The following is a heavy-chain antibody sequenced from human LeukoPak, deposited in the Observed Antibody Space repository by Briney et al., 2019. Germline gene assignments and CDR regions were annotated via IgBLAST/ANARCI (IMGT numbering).Heavy chain of an antibody. V-gene: IGHV4-34*01. CDR2: INHSGST. CDR3: AGARYSSGWYY. Sequence: PSETLSLTCAVYGGSFSGYYWSWIRKPPGKGLEWIGEINHSGSTNYNPSLKSRVTISVDTSKNQFSLKLSSVTAADTAVYYCAGARYSSGWYYWGQGTLVTVSS. D-gene: IGHD6-19*01. J-gene: IGHJ4*02. CDR1: GGSFSGYY.